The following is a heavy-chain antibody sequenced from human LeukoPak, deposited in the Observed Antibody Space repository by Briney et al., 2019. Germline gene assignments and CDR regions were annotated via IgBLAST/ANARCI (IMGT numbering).Heavy chain of an antibody. Sequence: PGGSLRLSCAASGFAFSSYAMNWVRQAPGKGLEWVSSITSTSSYIYYADSVKGRFTISRDNAKNSLYLQMNSLRAEGTAVYYCARDDGGYCSSTSCYLGWFDPWGQGTLVTVSS. CDR1: GFAFSSYA. CDR3: ARDDGGYCSSTSCYLGWFDP. CDR2: ITSTSSYI. D-gene: IGHD2-2*03. V-gene: IGHV3-21*01. J-gene: IGHJ5*02.